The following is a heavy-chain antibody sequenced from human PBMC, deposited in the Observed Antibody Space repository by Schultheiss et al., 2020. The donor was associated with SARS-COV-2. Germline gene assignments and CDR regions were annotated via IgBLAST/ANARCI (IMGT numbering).Heavy chain of an antibody. J-gene: IGHJ4*02. V-gene: IGHV3-30*01. D-gene: IGHD3-3*01. CDR1: GFTFDDYA. CDR2: ISYDGSNK. CDR3: ARDGWRGAPDYLDY. Sequence: GGSLRLSCAASGFTFDDYAMHWVRQAPGKGLEWVAVISYDGSNKYYADSVKGRFTITRDDSKNAVYLQMNNLRYEDTAVYYCARDGWRGAPDYLDYWGQGTLVTVSS.